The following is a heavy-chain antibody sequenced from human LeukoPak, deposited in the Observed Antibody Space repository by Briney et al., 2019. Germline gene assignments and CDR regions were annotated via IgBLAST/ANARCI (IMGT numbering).Heavy chain of an antibody. D-gene: IGHD6-13*01. J-gene: IGHJ4*02. CDR3: AKEGGSSSWYYFDY. V-gene: IGHV3-9*01. Sequence: PGRSLRLSCAASGFTFDDYAMHWVRQAPGKGLEWVSGISWNSGSIGYADSVKGRFTISRDNAKNSLYLQRNSLRAEDTALYYCAKEGGSSSWYYFDYWGQGTLVTVSS. CDR2: ISWNSGSI. CDR1: GFTFDDYA.